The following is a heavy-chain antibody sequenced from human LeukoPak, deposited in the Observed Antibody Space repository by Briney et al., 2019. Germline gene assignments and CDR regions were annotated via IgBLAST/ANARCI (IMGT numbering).Heavy chain of an antibody. Sequence: GGSLRLSCVASGLTVSNHWMSWVRQAPGKGLEWVAVISKDGSDKYYPGSVRGRFTISRDNSKNTIYLQMDSLRAEDTAIYYCARDYWWNYDYWGQGTLVTVSS. CDR2: ISKDGSDK. CDR1: GLTVSNHW. D-gene: IGHD1-7*01. CDR3: ARDYWWNYDY. J-gene: IGHJ4*02. V-gene: IGHV3-30-3*01.